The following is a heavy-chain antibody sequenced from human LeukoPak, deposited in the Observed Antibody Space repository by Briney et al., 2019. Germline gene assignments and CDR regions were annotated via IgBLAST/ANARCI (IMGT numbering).Heavy chain of an antibody. V-gene: IGHV1-8*03. CDR2: MNPNSGNT. Sequence: ASVKVSCKASGYTFTSYDINWVRQATGQGLEWMGWMNPNSGNTGYAQKFQGRVTITRNTSISTAYMELSSLRSEDTAVYYCARDQGSGWLLISGLFDYWGQGTLVTVSS. J-gene: IGHJ4*02. CDR1: GYTFTSYD. CDR3: ARDQGSGWLLISGLFDY. D-gene: IGHD3-22*01.